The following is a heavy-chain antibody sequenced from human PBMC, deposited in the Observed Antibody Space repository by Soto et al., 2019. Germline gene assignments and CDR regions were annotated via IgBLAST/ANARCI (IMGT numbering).Heavy chain of an antibody. CDR2: ISGGGDTT. CDR3: ARARGSSRSLTPRVDV. J-gene: IGHJ4*02. D-gene: IGHD3-10*01. CDR1: GFTFNNYA. Sequence: EVQLLESGGGWVQPGWSLRLSCAASGFTFNNYAMTWVRQAPEKGLEWVSAISGGGDTTSYADSVTGRFTCSRDGSPHTPYLHMLSLRAEAQALYYCARARGSSRSLTPRVDVWGQGTLFTFS. V-gene: IGHV3-23*01.